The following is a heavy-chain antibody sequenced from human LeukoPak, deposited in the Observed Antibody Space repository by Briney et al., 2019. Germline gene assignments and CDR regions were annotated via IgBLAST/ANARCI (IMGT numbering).Heavy chain of an antibody. CDR3: ARDGQAFNSNWDYFEY. V-gene: IGHV3-23*01. J-gene: IGHJ4*02. Sequence: GESLRLSCVASGFTFDTFAMSWVRQAPGKGLEWVSGIGNTETYYSDSVKGRFTISRDNSKSTIYLHMSNLRAEDTALDYCARDGQAFNSNWDYFEYWGQGTLVTVSS. CDR2: IGNTET. CDR1: GFTFDTFA. D-gene: IGHD7-27*01.